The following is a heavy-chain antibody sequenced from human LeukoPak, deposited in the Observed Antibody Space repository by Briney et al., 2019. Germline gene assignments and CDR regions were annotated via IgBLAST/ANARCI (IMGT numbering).Heavy chain of an antibody. V-gene: IGHV3-23*01. CDR1: GFTFSGYS. D-gene: IGHD3-3*01. CDR3: AKSYYDFWSGYYTRDYFDY. J-gene: IGHJ4*02. Sequence: GGSLRLSCAASGFTFSGYSMSWVRQAPGKGLEWVSSISTTGDNTYYADSIKGRFTISRDNSKNTLYLQMNSLRVEHTAVYYCAKSYYDFWSGYYTRDYFDYWGQGTLVTVSS. CDR2: ISTTGDNT.